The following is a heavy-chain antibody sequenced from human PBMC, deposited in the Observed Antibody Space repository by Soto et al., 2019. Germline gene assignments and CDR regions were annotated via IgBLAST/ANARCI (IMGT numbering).Heavy chain of an antibody. Sequence: QVQLQQWGAGLLKPSETLSLTCAVYGGSFSGYYWSWIRQPPGKGLEWIGEITHSGSTNYNPSLKSRVTISVDTSKNQFSLKLSSVTAADTAVYYCARSPPSLNWGQGTLFTVSS. CDR2: ITHSGST. J-gene: IGHJ4*02. CDR3: ARSPPSLN. D-gene: IGHD2-2*01. CDR1: GGSFSGYY. V-gene: IGHV4-34*01.